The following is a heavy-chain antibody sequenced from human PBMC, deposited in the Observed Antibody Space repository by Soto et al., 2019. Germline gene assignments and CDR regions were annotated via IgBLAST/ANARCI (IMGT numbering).Heavy chain of an antibody. V-gene: IGHV4-4*02. D-gene: IGHD6-19*01. CDR1: GDSITNSRW. CDR3: AYSPGWYRYDV. CDR2: ILHSGET. Sequence: QVQLQESGPGLLKPSGTLSLTCAVSGDSITNSRWWTWVRQPPRKGLECIGDILHSGETNYNPSLKIRVFISVDKSQIRFSLRVSSVTAADTVVYYFAYSPGWYRYDVWGQGTLVTVSS. J-gene: IGHJ3*01.